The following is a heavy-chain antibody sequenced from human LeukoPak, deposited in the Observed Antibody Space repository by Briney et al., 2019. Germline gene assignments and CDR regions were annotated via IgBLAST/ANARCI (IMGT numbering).Heavy chain of an antibody. D-gene: IGHD2-2*01. J-gene: IGHJ4*02. V-gene: IGHV1-2*02. CDR1: GYTFTGYY. CDR2: INPNSGGT. CDR3: ARDYCSSTSCSYFDY. Sequence: ASVKVSCKASGYTFTGYYMHWVRQAPGQGLEWMGWINPNSGGTNYAQKFQGRVTMTRDTSISTAYMELSRLRSDDTAVYYCARDYCSSTSCSYFDYWGQGTLVTVSS.